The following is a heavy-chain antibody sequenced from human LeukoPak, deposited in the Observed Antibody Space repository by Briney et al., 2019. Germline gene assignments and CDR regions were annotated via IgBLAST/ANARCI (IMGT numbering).Heavy chain of an antibody. J-gene: IGHJ4*02. CDR3: ARDSEQYYFDY. CDR2: IYYSGST. V-gene: IGHV4-59*01. CDR1: GGSISSYY. Sequence: SETLSLTCTVSGGSISSYYWSWIRRPPGKGLEWIGYIYYSGSTNYNPSLKSRVTISVDTSKNQSSLKLSSVTAADTAVYYCARDSEQYYFDYWGQGTLVTVSS. D-gene: IGHD6-19*01.